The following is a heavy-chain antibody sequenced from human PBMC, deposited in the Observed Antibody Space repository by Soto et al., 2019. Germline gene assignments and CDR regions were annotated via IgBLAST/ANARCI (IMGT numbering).Heavy chain of an antibody. V-gene: IGHV4-59*01. J-gene: IGHJ5*02. CDR3: ARDLFADCTNGVCYTNWFDP. Sequence: PSETLSLTCTVSGGSISSYYWIWILQPPGKGLEWIGYIYYSGSTNYNPSLKSRVTISVDTSKNQFSLKLSSVTAADTAVYYCARDLFADCTNGVCYTNWFDPWGQGTLVTVSS. CDR2: IYYSGST. D-gene: IGHD2-8*01. CDR1: GGSISSYY.